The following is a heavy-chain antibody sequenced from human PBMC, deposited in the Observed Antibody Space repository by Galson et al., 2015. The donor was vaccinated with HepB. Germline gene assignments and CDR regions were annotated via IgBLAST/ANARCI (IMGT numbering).Heavy chain of an antibody. CDR1: GFTFDDYA. CDR3: ARDESTTDSYYFDY. J-gene: IGHJ4*02. V-gene: IGHV3-9*01. CDR2: VSWNSGSI. Sequence: SLRLSCAASGFTFDDYAMHWVRQAPGKGLEWVSGVSWNSGSIGYADSVKGRFTISRDNAKNSLYLQMNSLRAEDTAVYYCARDESTTDSYYFDYWGQGTLVTVSS. D-gene: IGHD2/OR15-2a*01.